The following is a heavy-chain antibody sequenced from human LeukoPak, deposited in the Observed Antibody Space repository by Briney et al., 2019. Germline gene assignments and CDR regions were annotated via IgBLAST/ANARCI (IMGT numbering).Heavy chain of an antibody. V-gene: IGHV3-33*01. D-gene: IGHD3-16*01. Sequence: GGSLRLSCAASGFPFSSYGMHWARQAPGKGLEWVASIWFDGSNEACAESVKGRFTISRDNSKNTLYLQMNSLRVEDTAVYYCARSGGTLKVAVNPNFDYWGQGSLVTVSS. CDR1: GFPFSSYG. J-gene: IGHJ4*02. CDR3: ARSGGTLKVAVNPNFDY. CDR2: IWFDGSNE.